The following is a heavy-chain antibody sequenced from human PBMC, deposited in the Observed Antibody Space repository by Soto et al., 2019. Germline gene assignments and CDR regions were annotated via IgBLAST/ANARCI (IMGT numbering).Heavy chain of an antibody. Sequence: QVQLQQWGAGLLKPSETLSLTCAVYGGSFSGYYWSWIRQPPGKGLEWIGEINHSGSTNYNPSLKVRVTISVDTSKNQFSLKLSSVTAADTAVYYCARANSSGYYFDYWGQGTLVTVSS. CDR1: GGSFSGYY. CDR2: INHSGST. J-gene: IGHJ4*02. D-gene: IGHD6-19*01. CDR3: ARANSSGYYFDY. V-gene: IGHV4-34*01.